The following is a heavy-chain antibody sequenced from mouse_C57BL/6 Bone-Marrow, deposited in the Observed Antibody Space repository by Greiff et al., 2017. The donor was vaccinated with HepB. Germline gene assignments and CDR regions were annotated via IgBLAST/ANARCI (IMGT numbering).Heavy chain of an antibody. Sequence: EVQRVESGGGLVKPGGSLKLSCAASGFTFSDYGMHWVRQAPEKGLEWVAYISSGSSTIYYADTVKGRFTISRDNAKNTLFLQMTSLRSEDTAMYYCAKNSNHGGDYAMDYWGQGTSVTVSS. J-gene: IGHJ4*01. CDR1: GFTFSDYG. D-gene: IGHD2-5*01. V-gene: IGHV5-17*01. CDR2: ISSGSSTI. CDR3: AKNSNHGGDYAMDY.